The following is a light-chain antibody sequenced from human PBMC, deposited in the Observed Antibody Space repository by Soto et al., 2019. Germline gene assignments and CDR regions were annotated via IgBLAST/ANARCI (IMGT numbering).Light chain of an antibody. CDR1: QSVSSDY. J-gene: IGKJ1*01. CDR3: QQYGSSRT. CDR2: GGS. Sequence: IVMPRSNATLSVSPFEISKIYFLASQSVSSDYLAWYQQKPGQAPRILIYGGSNRATGIPDRFRGSGSGTDFSLTISRLEPEDFALYYCQQYGSSRTFGQGTTVDIK. V-gene: IGKV3-20*01.